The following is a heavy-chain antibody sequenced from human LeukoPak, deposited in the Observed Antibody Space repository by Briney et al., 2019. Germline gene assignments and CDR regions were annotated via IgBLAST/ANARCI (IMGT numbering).Heavy chain of an antibody. CDR2: IYYSGSA. V-gene: IGHV4-61*08. CDR3: ASGYSYGHDFDY. Sequence: PSQTLSLTCAVSGGSISSGGYSWSWIRQPPGKGLEWIGYIYYSGSANYNPSLKSRVTISVDTSKNQFSLKLSSVTAADTAVYYCASGYSYGHDFDYWGQGTLVTVSS. CDR1: GGSISSGGYS. J-gene: IGHJ4*02. D-gene: IGHD5-18*01.